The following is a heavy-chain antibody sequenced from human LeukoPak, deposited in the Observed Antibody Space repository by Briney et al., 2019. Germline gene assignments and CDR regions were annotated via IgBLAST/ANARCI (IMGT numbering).Heavy chain of an antibody. J-gene: IGHJ4*02. CDR2: IKQDGSEK. CDR3: ARRFGGHFDY. CDR1: GFTFSIYW. V-gene: IGHV3-7*01. D-gene: IGHD3-10*01. Sequence: GGSLRLSCAASGFTFSIYWMNWVRQAPGKGLEWVANIKQDGSEKYYVDSVKGRFTISRDNAKNSLYLQMNSLRAEDTAVYYCARRFGGHFDYWGQGTQVTVSS.